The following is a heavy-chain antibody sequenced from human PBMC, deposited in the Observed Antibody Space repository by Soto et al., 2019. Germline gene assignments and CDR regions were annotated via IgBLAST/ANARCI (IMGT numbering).Heavy chain of an antibody. J-gene: IGHJ4*02. CDR3: ATTLSVVPAAMAFDY. Sequence: GASVKVSCKASNYTFINFGISWVRQAPGQGLEWMGWITTFNGKKNYAQKFQGRITITADTSTNTAYMELRSLRSDDTAVYYCATTLSVVPAAMAFDYWGQGTLVTVSS. CDR1: NYTFINFG. V-gene: IGHV1-18*01. D-gene: IGHD2-2*01. CDR2: ITTFNGKK.